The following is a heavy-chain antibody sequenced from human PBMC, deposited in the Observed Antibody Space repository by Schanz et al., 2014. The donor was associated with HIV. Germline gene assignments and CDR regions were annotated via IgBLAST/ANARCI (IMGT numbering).Heavy chain of an antibody. CDR1: GYTFTDFY. D-gene: IGHD1-1*01. CDR3: TRNRYQLLPFDF. Sequence: QLQLVQSGAGVKKPGASVKVSCKASGYTFTDFYIHWVRQAPGQGLEWVGYIKPNDGETYYARKFRGRVTMTRDTSISSASLELTRLRSDDTAVYFCTRNRYQLLPFDFWGQGTLVTVSS. J-gene: IGHJ4*02. V-gene: IGHV1-2*02. CDR2: IKPNDGET.